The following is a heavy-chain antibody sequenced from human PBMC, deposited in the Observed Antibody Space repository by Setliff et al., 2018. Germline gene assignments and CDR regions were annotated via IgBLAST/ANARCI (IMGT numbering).Heavy chain of an antibody. CDR3: ARGGGDYPDY. J-gene: IGHJ4*02. Sequence: SETLSLTCTVSGGSISTYYWSWIRQPPGKGLEWIGYIYYSGSTNYNPSLKSRVTISVDTSKNQFSLKLNSVTAADTAVYYWARGGGDYPDYWGQGTLVTVSS. CDR2: IYYSGST. V-gene: IGHV4-59*01. CDR1: GGSISTYY. D-gene: IGHD3-10*01.